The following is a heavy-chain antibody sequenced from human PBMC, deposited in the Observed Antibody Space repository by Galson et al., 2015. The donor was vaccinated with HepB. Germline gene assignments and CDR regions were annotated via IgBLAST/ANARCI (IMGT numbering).Heavy chain of an antibody. V-gene: IGHV3-33*01. CDR1: GFTFSSYG. CDR3: ARDLIEAVAPRFNYYYYYMDV. CDR2: IWYDGSNK. D-gene: IGHD6-19*01. Sequence: SLRLSCAASGFTFSSYGMHWVRQAPGKGLEWVVVIWYDGSNKYYADSVKGRFTISRDSSKNTLYLQMNSLRAEDTAVYYCARDLIEAVAPRFNYYYYYMDVWGKGTTVTVSS. J-gene: IGHJ6*03.